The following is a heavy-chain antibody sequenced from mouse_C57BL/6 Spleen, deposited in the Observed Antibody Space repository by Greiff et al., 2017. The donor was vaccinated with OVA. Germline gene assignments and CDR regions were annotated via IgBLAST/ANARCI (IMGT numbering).Heavy chain of an antibody. J-gene: IGHJ3*01. CDR1: GYTFTSYG. D-gene: IGHD1-1*02. V-gene: IGHV1-81*01. CDR2: IYPRSGNT. CDR3: VGDGGSSAWFAY. Sequence: VKLMESGAELARPGASVKLSCKASGYTFTSYGISWVKQRTGQGLEWIGEIYPRSGNTYYNEKFKGKATLTADKSSSTAYMELRSLTSEDSAVYFCVGDGGSSAWFAYWGQGTLVTVSA.